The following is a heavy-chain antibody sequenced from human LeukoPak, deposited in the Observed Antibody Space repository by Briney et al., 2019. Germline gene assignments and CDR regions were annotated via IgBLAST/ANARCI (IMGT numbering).Heavy chain of an antibody. J-gene: IGHJ4*02. CDR3: AKDHNYFDS. Sequence: GGSLRLSCAASGFTFSRHDMTWVRQAPGKGLEWVSAISDSADSTYYADSVKGRFTISRDNSKNTLYLQMNSLRAEDTAVYYCAKDHNYFDSWGQGTLVTVSS. CDR2: ISDSADST. V-gene: IGHV3-23*01. CDR1: GFTFSRHD.